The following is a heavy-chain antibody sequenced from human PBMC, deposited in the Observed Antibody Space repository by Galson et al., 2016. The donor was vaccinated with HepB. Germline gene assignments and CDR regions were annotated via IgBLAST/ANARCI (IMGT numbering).Heavy chain of an antibody. CDR3: ARDSDPPYYGMDV. D-gene: IGHD3-10*01. V-gene: IGHV3-48*04. J-gene: IGHJ6*02. CDR2: IGRSDRSV. CDR1: GFTFRSYS. Sequence: SLRLSCAGSGFTFRSYSMTWIRQAPGKGLEWVSLIGRSDRSVYYADSVKGRFTISRDNAKNSVSLQMNSLRSEDTAVYYCARDSDPPYYGMDVWGQGTAVTVSS.